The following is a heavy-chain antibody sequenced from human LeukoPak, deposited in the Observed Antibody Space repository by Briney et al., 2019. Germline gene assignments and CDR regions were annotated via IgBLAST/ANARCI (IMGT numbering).Heavy chain of an antibody. D-gene: IGHD6-19*01. Sequence: GGSLRLSCAAPGFTFSSYSMNWVRQAPGKGLEWVSYISSSSSTIYYADSVKGRFTISRDNAKNSLYLQMNSLRAEDTAVYYCARDGMGAWYGLDYWGQGTLVTVSS. CDR1: GFTFSSYS. CDR3: ARDGMGAWYGLDY. V-gene: IGHV3-48*01. CDR2: ISSSSSTI. J-gene: IGHJ4*02.